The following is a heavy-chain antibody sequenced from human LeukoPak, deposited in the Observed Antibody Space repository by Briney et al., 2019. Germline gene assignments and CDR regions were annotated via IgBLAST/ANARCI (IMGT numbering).Heavy chain of an antibody. D-gene: IGHD3-22*01. CDR2: ISGNGGSL. J-gene: IGHJ4*02. CDR3: AKRDAYDSSGFSPLFDY. V-gene: IGHV3-23*01. CDR1: GFSFSNYA. Sequence: QPGGSLRLSCAASGFSFSNYAMRWVRQAPGKGLEWVSAISGNGGSLYYPDSVKGRFTISRDNSKSELYLQVNSLRAEDTAVYYCAKRDAYDSSGFSPLFDYWGQGTLVTVSS.